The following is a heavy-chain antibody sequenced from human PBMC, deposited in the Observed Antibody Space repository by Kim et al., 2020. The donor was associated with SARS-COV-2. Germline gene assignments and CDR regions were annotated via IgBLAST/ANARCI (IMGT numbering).Heavy chain of an antibody. J-gene: IGHJ3*02. Sequence: TTYERRFHGRVTLTTDTSTSTVYMELRSLSPDDTAVFYCARDPTYSFDIWGQGTMVTVSS. CDR2: T. D-gene: IGHD3-10*01. CDR3: ARDPTYSFDI. V-gene: IGHV1-18*01.